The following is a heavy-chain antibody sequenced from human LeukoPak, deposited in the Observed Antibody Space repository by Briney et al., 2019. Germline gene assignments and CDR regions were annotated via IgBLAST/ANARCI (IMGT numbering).Heavy chain of an antibody. J-gene: IGHJ6*02. CDR1: GGSFSGYY. Sequence: SSETLSLTCAVYGGSFSGYYWSWIRQPPGKGLEWIGEINHSGSTNYNPSLKSRVTISVDTSKNQFSLKLSSVTAADTAVYYCASSYYYGSGSYFGIYYYYGMDVWGQGTTVTVSS. CDR3: ASSYYYGSGSYFGIYYYYGMDV. D-gene: IGHD3-10*01. CDR2: INHSGST. V-gene: IGHV4-34*01.